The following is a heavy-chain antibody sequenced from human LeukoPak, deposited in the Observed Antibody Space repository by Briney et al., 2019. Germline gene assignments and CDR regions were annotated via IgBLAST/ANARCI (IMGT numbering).Heavy chain of an antibody. Sequence: SETLSLTCAVYGGSFSGYYWSWIRQPPGKGLEWIGEINHSGSTNYNPSLKSRVTISVDTSKNQFSLKLSSVTAADTAVYYCARGSLIAVAGTVGGPYYFDYWGKGTLVTASS. CDR2: INHSGST. CDR3: ARGSLIAVAGTVGGPYYFDY. CDR1: GGSFSGYY. J-gene: IGHJ4*02. D-gene: IGHD6-19*01. V-gene: IGHV4-34*01.